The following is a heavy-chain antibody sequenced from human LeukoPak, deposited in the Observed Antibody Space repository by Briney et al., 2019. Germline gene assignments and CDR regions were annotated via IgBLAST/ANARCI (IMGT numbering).Heavy chain of an antibody. CDR2: IYSGGST. V-gene: IGHV3-66*01. CDR1: GFTVSSNY. CDR3: ARDYYGSGSYYIPGDY. D-gene: IGHD3-10*01. J-gene: IGHJ4*02. Sequence: PGRSLRLSCAASGFTVSSNYMSWVRQAPGKGLEWVSVIYSGGSTYYADSVKGRFTISRDNSKNTLYLQMNSLRAEDTAVYYCARDYYGSGSYYIPGDYWGQGTLVTVSS.